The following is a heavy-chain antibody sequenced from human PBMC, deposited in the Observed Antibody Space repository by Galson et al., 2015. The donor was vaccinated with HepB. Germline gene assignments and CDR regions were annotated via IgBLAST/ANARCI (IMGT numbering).Heavy chain of an antibody. CDR3: ARDSTTSLRISDY. CDR1: GFTFSSYS. CDR2: ISSSSSYI. V-gene: IGHV3-21*01. D-gene: IGHD3-16*01. J-gene: IGHJ4*02. Sequence: SLRLSCAASGFTFSSYSMNWVRQAPGKGLEWVSSISSSSSYIYYADSVKGRFTISRDNAKNSLYLQMNSLRAEDTAVYYCARDSTTSLRISDYWGQGTLVTVSS.